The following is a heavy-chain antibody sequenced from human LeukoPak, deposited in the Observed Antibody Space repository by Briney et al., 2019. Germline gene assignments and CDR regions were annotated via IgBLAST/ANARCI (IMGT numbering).Heavy chain of an antibody. CDR2: IYYSGST. CDR3: AGIVATKPTYYYYNCMDV. J-gene: IGHJ6*03. CDR1: GGSISSHY. V-gene: IGHV4-59*11. Sequence: SGTLSLTCTVSGGSISSHYWSCIRQPPGKGLEWIGYIYYSGSTNYNPSLKSRVTISVDTTNNHYSLKLSSVTAADTAVDYCAGIVATKPTYYYYNCMDVWGKGTTVTVSS. D-gene: IGHD5-12*01.